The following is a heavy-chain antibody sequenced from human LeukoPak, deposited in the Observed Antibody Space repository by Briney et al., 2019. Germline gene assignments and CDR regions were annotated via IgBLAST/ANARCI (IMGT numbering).Heavy chain of an antibody. CDR1: GYSFTSYW. J-gene: IGHJ6*02. CDR3: ASWVGSGGSCYSGCYGMDV. D-gene: IGHD2-15*01. CDR2: IYPGDSDT. Sequence: GESLKISCKGSGYSFTSYWIGWVRQMPGKDLEWMGIIYPGDSDTRYSPSFQGQVTISADKSISTAYLQWSSLKASDTAMYYCASWVGSGGSCYSGCYGMDVWGQGTTVTVSS. V-gene: IGHV5-51*01.